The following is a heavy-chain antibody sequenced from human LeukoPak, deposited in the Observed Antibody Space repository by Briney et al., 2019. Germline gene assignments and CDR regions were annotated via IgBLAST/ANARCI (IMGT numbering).Heavy chain of an antibody. CDR3: AKGGRSGSFDY. CDR1: GFVFSSYA. V-gene: IGHV3-23*01. J-gene: IGHJ4*02. Sequence: GGSLRLSCAASGFVFSSYAMTWVRQAPGKGLEWVPTVGGTGTGTYYADSVKGRFTISRDNSKNTLYLQMNNLRGDDTAVYYCAKGGRSGSFDYWGQETLVTVSS. CDR2: VGGTGTGT. D-gene: IGHD1-26*01.